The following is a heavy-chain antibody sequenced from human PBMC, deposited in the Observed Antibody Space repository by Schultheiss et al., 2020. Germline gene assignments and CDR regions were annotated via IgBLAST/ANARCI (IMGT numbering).Heavy chain of an antibody. CDR3: VKDFASGWYVGDDY. CDR2: ISYDGSNK. V-gene: IGHV3-30*18. Sequence: GASLRLSCAASGFTFSSYGMHWVRQAPGKGLEWVAVISYDGSNKYYADSVKGRFTISRDNSNNTLYLQMNSLRAEDTAVYYCVKDFASGWYVGDDYWGQGTLVTVS. J-gene: IGHJ4*02. CDR1: GFTFSSYG. D-gene: IGHD6-19*01.